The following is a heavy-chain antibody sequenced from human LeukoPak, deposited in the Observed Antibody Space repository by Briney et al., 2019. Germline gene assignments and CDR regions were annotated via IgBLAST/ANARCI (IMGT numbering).Heavy chain of an antibody. CDR2: IGSSSNYL. D-gene: IGHD5-18*01. V-gene: IGHV3-21*01. CDR1: GFTFSSYS. Sequence: GGSLRLSCAASGFTFSSYSMNWVRQAPGKGLEWVSSIGSSSNYLYYSDSVKGRFTISRDNANNSLFLQMNSLRVEDTALYYCVRGYSYGYAPYWGQGTLVTVSS. CDR3: VRGYSYGYAPY. J-gene: IGHJ4*02.